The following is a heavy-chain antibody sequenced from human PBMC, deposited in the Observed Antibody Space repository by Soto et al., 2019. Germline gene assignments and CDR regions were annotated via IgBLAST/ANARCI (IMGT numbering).Heavy chain of an antibody. D-gene: IGHD3-22*01. CDR2: ISYDGSNK. CDR1: GFTFSSYA. J-gene: IGHJ4*02. CDR3: ARLPLPYDSSGYYCDY. Sequence: GGSLRLSCAASGFTFSSYAMHWVRQAPGKGLEWVAVISYDGSNKYYADSVKGRFTISRDNSKNTLYLQMNSLRAEDTAVYYCARLPLPYDSSGYYCDYWGQGTLVTVSS. V-gene: IGHV3-30-3*01.